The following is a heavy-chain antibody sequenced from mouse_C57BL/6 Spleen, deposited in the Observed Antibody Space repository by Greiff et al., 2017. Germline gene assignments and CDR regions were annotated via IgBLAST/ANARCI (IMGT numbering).Heavy chain of an antibody. V-gene: IGHV1-69*01. Sequence: QVQLQQPGAELVMPGASVKLSCKASGYTFTSYWMHWVKQRPGQGLEWIGEIDPTDSYTTYNQKFKGKTTLTVDKSSSTAYMQLSSLTSEDSAVYYCARGYYCSGYWYFDVWGTGTTVTVSS. CDR2: IDPTDSYT. CDR1: GYTFTSYW. CDR3: ARGYYCSGYWYFDV. D-gene: IGHD1-1*01. J-gene: IGHJ1*03.